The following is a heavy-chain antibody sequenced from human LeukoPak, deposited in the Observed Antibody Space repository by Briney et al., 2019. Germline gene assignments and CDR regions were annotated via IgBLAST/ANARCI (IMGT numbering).Heavy chain of an antibody. CDR1: GGSISSYY. J-gene: IGHJ4*02. V-gene: IGHV4-59*08. CDR2: IYYSGST. Sequence: PSQTLSLTCTVSGGSISSYYWSWIRQPPGKGLEWIGYIYYSGSTNYNPSLKSRVTISVDTSKNQFSLKLSSVTAADTAVYYCARQFAPYYYDSSGHFDYWGQGTLVTVSS. CDR3: ARQFAPYYYDSSGHFDY. D-gene: IGHD3-22*01.